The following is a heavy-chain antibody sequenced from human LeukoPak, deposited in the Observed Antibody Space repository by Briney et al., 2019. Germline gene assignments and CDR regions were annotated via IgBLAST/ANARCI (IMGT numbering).Heavy chain of an antibody. D-gene: IGHD2-2*01. CDR2: ISSSVTYI. CDR1: ALTFSEDT. V-gene: IGHV3-21*06. Sequence: PGGSLRLSCSPFALTFSEDTMKWVRQAPGKRVWWGLCISSSVTYIYYADSVKGRFTISKDNAKTSLSLQMNSLRAEDTAVYYCARILVVPAANYYYSYGMDVWGQGPTVTVSS. CDR3: ARILVVPAANYYYSYGMDV. J-gene: IGHJ6*02.